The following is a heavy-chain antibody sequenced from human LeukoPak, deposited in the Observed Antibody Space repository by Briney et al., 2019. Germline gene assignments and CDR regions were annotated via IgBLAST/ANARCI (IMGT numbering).Heavy chain of an antibody. V-gene: IGHV4-4*07. D-gene: IGHD6-19*01. J-gene: IGHJ4*02. CDR2: IYTSGST. CDR3: ARDRRSSGWYETAGFDY. Sequence: SETLSLTCAVYGGSFSSYYWSWIRQPAGKGLEWIGRIYTSGSTNYNPSLKSRVTMSVDTSKNQFSLKLSSVTAADTAVYYCARDRRSSGWYETAGFDYWGQGTLVTVSS. CDR1: GGSFSSYY.